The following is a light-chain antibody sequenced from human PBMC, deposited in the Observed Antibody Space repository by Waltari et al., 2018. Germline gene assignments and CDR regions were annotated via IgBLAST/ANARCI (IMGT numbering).Light chain of an antibody. CDR3: QQYNNWPPLT. V-gene: IGKV3-15*01. CDR2: GAS. Sequence: EIVMTQSPATLSVSPGERATLSCTASQSVNSNFACYQQKPDQAPKLLIYGASTRATGIPARFSGSGSGTEFTLTISSLQSEDFAVYYCQQYNNWPPLTFGQGTKLEIK. CDR1: QSVNSN. J-gene: IGKJ2*01.